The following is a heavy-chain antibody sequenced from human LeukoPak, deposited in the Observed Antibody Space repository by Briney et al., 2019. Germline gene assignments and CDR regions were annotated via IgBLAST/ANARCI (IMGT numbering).Heavy chain of an antibody. CDR2: IIPIFGTA. CDR1: GGTFSSYA. D-gene: IGHD2-2*03. J-gene: IGHJ5*02. Sequence: GASVKVSCKASGGTFSSYAISWVRQAPGQGLEWMGGIIPIFGTANYAQKFQGRVTITADESASTAYMELSSLRSEDTAVYYCARWIGPTVNPGNWFDPWGQGTLVTVSS. V-gene: IGHV1-69*13. CDR3: ARWIGPTVNPGNWFDP.